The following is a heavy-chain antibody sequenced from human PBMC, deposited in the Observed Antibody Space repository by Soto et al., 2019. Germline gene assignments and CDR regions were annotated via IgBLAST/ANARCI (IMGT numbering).Heavy chain of an antibody. CDR2: IKSKTDGGTT. D-gene: IGHD3-3*01. Sequence: GSLRLSCAASGFTFSNAWMSWVRQAPGKGLEWVGRIKSKTDGGTTDYAAPVKGRFTISRDDSKNTLYLQMNSLKTEDTAVYYCTTDLGLYDTVLRFLEWLPYDAFDIWGQGTMDTVSS. CDR3: TTDLGLYDTVLRFLEWLPYDAFDI. CDR1: GFTFSNAW. V-gene: IGHV3-15*07. J-gene: IGHJ3*02.